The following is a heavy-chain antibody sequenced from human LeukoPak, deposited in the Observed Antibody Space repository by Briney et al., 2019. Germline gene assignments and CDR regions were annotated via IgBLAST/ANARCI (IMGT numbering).Heavy chain of an antibody. J-gene: IGHJ4*02. CDR2: MNPNSGYT. Sequence: ASVKVSCKASGYTFTSHDINWVRQATGQGLEWMGWMNPNSGYTGYEQKFQGRVTMTRDTSTSTAYMELSSLRSEDTAVYYCARGGSSYNNEHEEFDYWGQGTVVTVSS. CDR1: GYTFTSHD. CDR3: ARGGSSYNNEHEEFDY. D-gene: IGHD3-22*01. V-gene: IGHV1-8*01.